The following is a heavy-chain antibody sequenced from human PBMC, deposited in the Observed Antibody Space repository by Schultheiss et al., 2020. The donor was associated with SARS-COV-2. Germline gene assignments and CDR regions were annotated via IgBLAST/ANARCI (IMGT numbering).Heavy chain of an antibody. CDR2: IYRGGNT. V-gene: IGHV3-66*01. J-gene: IGHJ6*02. CDR3: AKVRIWDYDFWSGYYSYYYYGMDV. D-gene: IGHD3-3*01. Sequence: GESLKISCAASGFTFSSYSMNWVRQAPGKGLEWVSVIYRGGNTYYADSVKGRFTVSRDNSKNTMYLQMNSLRAEDTAVYYCAKVRIWDYDFWSGYYSYYYYGMDVWGQGTTVTVSS. CDR1: GFTFSSYS.